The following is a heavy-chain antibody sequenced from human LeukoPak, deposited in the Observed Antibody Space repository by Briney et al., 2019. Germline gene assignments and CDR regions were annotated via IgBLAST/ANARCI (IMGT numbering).Heavy chain of an antibody. D-gene: IGHD1-26*01. J-gene: IGHJ3*02. CDR3: ARSWSISWGAFDI. V-gene: IGHV3-23*01. Sequence: GGSLRLSCAASGFTFSSYAMSWVRQAPGKGLEWVSAISGSGGSTYYADSVKGRFTISRDNSKNTLYLQMNSLRAEDTAVYYCARSWSISWGAFDIWGQGTMVTVSS. CDR1: GFTFSSYA. CDR2: ISGSGGST.